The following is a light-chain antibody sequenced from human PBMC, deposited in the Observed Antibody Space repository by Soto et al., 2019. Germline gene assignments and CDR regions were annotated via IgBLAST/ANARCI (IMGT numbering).Light chain of an antibody. CDR1: SSNIGARHD. CDR3: QSYDSGLSGSV. CDR2: DNA. J-gene: IGLJ2*01. Sequence: QSVLTQPPSVSGAPGQGVTISCTGSSSNIGARHDVHWYQQLPGAAPKLLIYDNANRPSGVPGRFSGSKSGTSASLVITGLQVEDEADYYCQSYDSGLSGSVFGGGTQLIV. V-gene: IGLV1-40*01.